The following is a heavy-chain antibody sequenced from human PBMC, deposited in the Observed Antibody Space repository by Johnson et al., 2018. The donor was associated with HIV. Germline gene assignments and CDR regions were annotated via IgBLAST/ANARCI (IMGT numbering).Heavy chain of an antibody. V-gene: IGHV3-66*01. Sequence: VQLVESGGGLVQPGGSLTLSCAAPGFSVSSYYMTWVRQAPGKGLDWVSVISSGGDTYYADSVRGRFSISRDNSKNTLYLQMNRLRAEDTAVYYCVRACRDGYTCDAVDIWGQGTMVTVSS. CDR3: VRACRDGYTCDAVDI. D-gene: IGHD5-24*01. CDR2: ISSGGDT. J-gene: IGHJ3*02. CDR1: GFSVSSYY.